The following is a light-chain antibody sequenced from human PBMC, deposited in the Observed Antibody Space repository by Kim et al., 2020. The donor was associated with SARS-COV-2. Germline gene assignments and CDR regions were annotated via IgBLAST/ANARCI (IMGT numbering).Light chain of an antibody. CDR1: QSVSSSY. J-gene: IGKJ5*01. V-gene: IGKV3-20*01. CDR3: QQYGSSRIT. CDR2: GAS. Sequence: SPWDRATLSCRASQSVSSSYLAWYQQKPGHAPRLLIYGASSRATGIPDRFSGSGSGTDFTLTISRLEPEDFAVYYCQQYGSSRITFGQGTRLEIK.